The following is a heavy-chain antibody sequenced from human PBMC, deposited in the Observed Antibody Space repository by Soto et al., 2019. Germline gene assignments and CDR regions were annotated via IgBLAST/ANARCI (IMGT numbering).Heavy chain of an antibody. D-gene: IGHD1-7*01. V-gene: IGHV3-33*01. CDR1: GFTFSSYA. Sequence: QVQLVESGGGVVQPGRSLRISCAASGFTFSSYAMYWVRQAPGKGLEWMAVIWYDGSNEFYADSVRGRFTIFRDNSKDTLSLHMNSLSGEDTAVYYCARDRRVGSTEVIDYWGQGTLVTVSS. CDR3: ARDRRVGSTEVIDY. J-gene: IGHJ4*02. CDR2: IWYDGSNE.